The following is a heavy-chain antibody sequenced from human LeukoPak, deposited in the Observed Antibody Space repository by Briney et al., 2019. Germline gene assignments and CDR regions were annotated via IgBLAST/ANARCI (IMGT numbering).Heavy chain of an antibody. CDR1: GFTFSSYD. CDR2: IAHDGGNK. CDR3: YNFDSRTPFDY. J-gene: IGHJ4*02. Sequence: GGTLRLSCAASGFTFSSYDLHWVRQAPGKGLEWVAVIAHDGGNKYYADSVKGRFTISRDNSKNTLYLQMNSLRAEDTAVYYCYNFDSRTPFDYWGQGTLVTVS. D-gene: IGHD3-22*01. V-gene: IGHV3-30*03.